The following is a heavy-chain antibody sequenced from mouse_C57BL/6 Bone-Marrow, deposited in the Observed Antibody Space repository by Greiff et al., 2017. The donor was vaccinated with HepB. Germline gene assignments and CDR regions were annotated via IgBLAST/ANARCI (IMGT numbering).Heavy chain of an antibody. CDR3: TTAQATSYAMDY. Sequence: EVQLQQSGAELVRPGASVKLSCTASGFNIKDDYMHWVKQSPEQGLEWIGWIDPENGDTEYASKFQGKATITADTSNTAYLQLSSLTSEDTAVYYCTTAQATSYAMDYWGQGTSVTVSS. J-gene: IGHJ4*01. CDR1: GFNIKDDY. CDR2: IDPENGDT. V-gene: IGHV14-4*01. D-gene: IGHD3-2*02.